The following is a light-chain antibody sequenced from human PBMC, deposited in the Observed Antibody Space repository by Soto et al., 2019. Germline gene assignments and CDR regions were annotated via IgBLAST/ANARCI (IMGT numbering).Light chain of an antibody. CDR2: GAS. CDR3: QQYGSSSWT. J-gene: IGKJ1*01. CDR1: QSVSSSY. Sequence: EIVLTQSPGTLSLSVGERATLSCRASQSVSSSYLAWYQQKPGQAPRLLIYGASSRDSGIPDRFSGSGSGTDFTLTISRLEPEDFAVYYCQQYGSSSWTFGQGTKVEIK. V-gene: IGKV3-20*01.